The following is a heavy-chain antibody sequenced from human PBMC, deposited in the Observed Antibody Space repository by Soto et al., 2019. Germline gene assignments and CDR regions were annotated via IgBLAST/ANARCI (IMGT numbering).Heavy chain of an antibody. Sequence: QVQLVESGGNVVQPGRSLRLSCAASGFIFRTYGMHWVRQAPGKWLEWVAVISYSGNKKAYADSVQGRFAISRDNSNNTLYLQIDSLTAADTAVYYCAKGPVIPVAGTPPGAFDMWGQGTMVTVSS. CDR2: ISYSGNKK. V-gene: IGHV3-30*18. CDR3: AKGPVIPVAGTPPGAFDM. CDR1: GFIFRTYG. D-gene: IGHD6-19*01. J-gene: IGHJ3*02.